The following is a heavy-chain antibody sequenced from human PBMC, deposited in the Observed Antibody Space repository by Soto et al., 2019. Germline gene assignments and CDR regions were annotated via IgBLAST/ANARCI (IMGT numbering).Heavy chain of an antibody. V-gene: IGHV4-34*01. D-gene: IGHD2-8*01. CDR3: ASGRLYRSYGMDV. CDR2: INHSGST. J-gene: IGHJ6*01. CDR1: GGSFSGYY. Sequence: QVQLPQWGAVLLKPSETLSLTCAVYGGSFSGYYWCCIRQPPVKLLEWIGEINHSGSTNYNPSLHSRVTISVDTSKNQFSRKLRSVTAADTSVYYCASGRLYRSYGMDVWGQGTSVTFSS.